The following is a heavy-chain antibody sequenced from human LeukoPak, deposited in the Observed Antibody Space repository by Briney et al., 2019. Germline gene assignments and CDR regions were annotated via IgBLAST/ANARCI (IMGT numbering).Heavy chain of an antibody. J-gene: IGHJ3*02. CDR2: ISDGGST. V-gene: IGHV4-39*01. D-gene: IGHD2-15*01. CDR1: GDSIRSSDYY. Sequence: SETLSLTCTVSGDSIRSSDYYWGCIRQSPGKGLEWIGTISDGGSTYYSPSLKSRIIISVDTSKNQFSLQLSSVTAADTAVYYCVRHCCSSPSKRTFDIWGQGTLVAVSS. CDR3: VRHCCSSPSKRTFDI.